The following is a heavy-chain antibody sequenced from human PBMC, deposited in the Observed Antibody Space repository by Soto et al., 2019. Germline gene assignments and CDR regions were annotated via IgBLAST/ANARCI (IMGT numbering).Heavy chain of an antibody. CDR1: GVSISAAGDS. D-gene: IGHD3-10*01. V-gene: IGHV4-30-2*01. CDR3: AIAQFCTGSGRYNNLMFDP. Sequence: PWETLSLTCTVSGVSISAAGDSWSWIRPPPGGGLEWIGDSYHSGTFLYNPSLNTRLTMSLDRSNNQFSLTLNSVPADDTAVYYCAIAQFCTGSGRYNNLMFDPWGQGTQVTVSS. J-gene: IGHJ5*02. CDR2: SYHSGTF.